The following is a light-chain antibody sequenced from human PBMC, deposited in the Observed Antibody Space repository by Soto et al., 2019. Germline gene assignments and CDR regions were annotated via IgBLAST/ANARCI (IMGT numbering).Light chain of an antibody. CDR1: QNVNTN. Sequence: EVVMTQSPATLSVSPGDRAPLSCRASQNVNTNLAWYQQQPGQAPRLLIFGASTWATGIPARFSGSGSGTEFTLTISSLQPEDFAVYYCQQYNNWPLTFGGGTKVEIK. V-gene: IGKV3-15*01. CDR2: GAS. J-gene: IGKJ4*01. CDR3: QQYNNWPLT.